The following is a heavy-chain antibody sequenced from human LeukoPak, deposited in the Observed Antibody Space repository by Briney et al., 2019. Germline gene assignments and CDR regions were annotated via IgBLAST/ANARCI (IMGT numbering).Heavy chain of an antibody. CDR3: ARDLCSSTSCYEGFDP. D-gene: IGHD2-2*01. J-gene: IGHJ5*02. CDR2: IIPIFGTA. Sequence: ASVKVSCKASGYTFTGYYMHWVRQAPGQGLEWMGGIIPIFGTANYAQKFQGRVTITADESTSTAYMELSSLRSEDTAVYYCARDLCSSTSCYEGFDPWGQGTLVTVSS. V-gene: IGHV1-69*13. CDR1: GYTFTGYY.